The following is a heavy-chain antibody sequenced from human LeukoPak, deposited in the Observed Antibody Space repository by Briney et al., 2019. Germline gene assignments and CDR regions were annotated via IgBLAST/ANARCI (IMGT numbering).Heavy chain of an antibody. J-gene: IGHJ1*01. D-gene: IGHD3-22*01. CDR1: GYTFTGYY. V-gene: IGHV1-2*02. CDR2: INPNSGGT. Sequence: ASVKVSCKASGYTFTGYYMHWVRQAPGQGLEWMGWINPNSGGTNYAQKFQGRVTMTRDTSISTAYMELSRLRSDDTAVYYCARVNGTDSRGYVHFQHWGQGTLVTVSS. CDR3: ARVNGTDSRGYVHFQH.